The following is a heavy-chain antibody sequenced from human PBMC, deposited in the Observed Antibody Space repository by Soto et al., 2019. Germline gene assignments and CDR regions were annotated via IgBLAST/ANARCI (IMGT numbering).Heavy chain of an antibody. Sequence: ASVKVSCKASGGTFSSYAISWVRQAPGQGLEWMGGIIPIFGTANYAQKFQGRVTITADESTSTAYMELSSLRSEDTAVYYCARDSVKDIVLMATYYYGMDVWGQGTTVTVSS. CDR1: GGTFSSYA. CDR3: ARDSVKDIVLMATYYYGMDV. D-gene: IGHD2-8*01. CDR2: IIPIFGTA. J-gene: IGHJ6*02. V-gene: IGHV1-69*13.